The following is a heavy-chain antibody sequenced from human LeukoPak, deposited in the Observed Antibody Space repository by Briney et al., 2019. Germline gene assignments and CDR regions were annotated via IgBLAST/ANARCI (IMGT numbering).Heavy chain of an antibody. V-gene: IGHV5-51*01. CDR2: IYPGDSNS. CDR1: GYIFTTYW. CDR3: VWSPRKFWYLDL. D-gene: IGHD3-10*01. J-gene: IGHJ2*01. Sequence: GESLKISCKGSGYIFTTYWIGWVRQMPGKGLEWMGIIYPGDSNSRYSPSFQGQVNISADKSLSTAYLHWSSLKASDSAMYYCVWSPRKFWYLDLWGRGTLVTVSS.